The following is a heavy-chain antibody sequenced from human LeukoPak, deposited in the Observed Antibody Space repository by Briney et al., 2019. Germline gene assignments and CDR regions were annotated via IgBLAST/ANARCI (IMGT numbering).Heavy chain of an antibody. CDR1: GFTFSTYG. CDR3: VSEESSGFIFYFDY. CDR2: ISHDGSNK. Sequence: GGSLRLSCAASGFTFSTYGMHWVRQAPGKGLEWVAVISHDGSNKNYIDSVKGRFTISRDNSKNTLYLQMNSLRAEDTAVYYCVSEESSGFIFYFDYWGEGTLVAVSS. J-gene: IGHJ4*02. V-gene: IGHV3-30*03. D-gene: IGHD3-9*01.